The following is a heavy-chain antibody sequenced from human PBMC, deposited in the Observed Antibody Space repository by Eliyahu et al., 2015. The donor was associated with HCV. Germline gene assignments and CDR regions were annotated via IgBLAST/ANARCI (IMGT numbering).Heavy chain of an antibody. V-gene: IGHV3-30*04. CDR1: VXTFXTYA. CDR3: AKATFDSVLDI. CDR2: XSDDGIKK. D-gene: IGHD3-9*01. J-gene: IGHJ3*02. Sequence: VQLLXSGGGVVXPGRSLXLSCAASVXTFXTYAIHWVRQAPGKGLEWVAVXSDDGIKKYYADSVKGRFTISRDNAKNTLNLQMNSLRTEDTAVYYCAKATFDSVLDIWGQGTLVTVSS.